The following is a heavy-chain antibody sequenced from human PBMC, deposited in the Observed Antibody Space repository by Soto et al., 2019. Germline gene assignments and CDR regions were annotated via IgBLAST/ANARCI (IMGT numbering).Heavy chain of an antibody. J-gene: IGHJ3*01. V-gene: IGHV1-2*02. CDR3: AAPRSPNSRDACES. CDR2: IDPTSGGT. Sequence: SVKVSCKASWSTSTGHHVSSVPQTPVQGLEWIGWIDPTSGGTNYAQKFLGRVTMPRGTSINTAFMELGCLRSDPTAVYSCAAPRSPNSRDACESWGPGTMVTASS. D-gene: IGHD1-7*01. CDR1: WSTSTGHH.